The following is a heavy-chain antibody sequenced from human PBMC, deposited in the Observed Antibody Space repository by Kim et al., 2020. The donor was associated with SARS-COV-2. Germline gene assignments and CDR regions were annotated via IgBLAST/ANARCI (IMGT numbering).Heavy chain of an antibody. D-gene: IGHD4-17*01. Sequence: GGSLRLSCAASGFTFSDYYMSWVRQAPGKGPEWVSYISNSGSRVYYADSVEGRFTISRDNAQNSLFLQMNSLRAEDTAVYYCVREDSRNDYGRFDPWGQGTLVIVSS. CDR3: VREDSRNDYGRFDP. V-gene: IGHV3-11*01. CDR1: GFTFSDYY. CDR2: ISNSGSRV. J-gene: IGHJ5*02.